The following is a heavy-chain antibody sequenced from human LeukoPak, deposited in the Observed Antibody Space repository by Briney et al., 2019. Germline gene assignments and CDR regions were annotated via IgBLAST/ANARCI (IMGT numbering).Heavy chain of an antibody. CDR1: GGTFSSYA. Sequence: ASVKVSCKASGGTFSSYAISWVRQAPGQGLGWMGGIIPIFGTANYAQKFQGRVTITTDESTSTAYMELSSLRSEDTAVYYCARSIFLVGAPTFDYWGQGTLVTVSS. D-gene: IGHD1-26*01. CDR2: IIPIFGTA. CDR3: ARSIFLVGAPTFDY. V-gene: IGHV1-69*05. J-gene: IGHJ4*02.